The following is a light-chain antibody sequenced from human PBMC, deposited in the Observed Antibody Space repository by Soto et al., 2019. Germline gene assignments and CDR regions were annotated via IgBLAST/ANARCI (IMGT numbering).Light chain of an antibody. CDR2: AAS. CDR3: QQYNSYFT. CDR1: QGISSY. J-gene: IGKJ3*01. Sequence: DIQMTQSPSTLSASVVDIVKINFRASQGISSYLGWYQQKPGKAPNLLIYAASTLQSGVPSRFSGSGSGTEFTLTISSLQPDDFATYYCQQYNSYFTCGPGTKVDI. V-gene: IGKV1-9*01.